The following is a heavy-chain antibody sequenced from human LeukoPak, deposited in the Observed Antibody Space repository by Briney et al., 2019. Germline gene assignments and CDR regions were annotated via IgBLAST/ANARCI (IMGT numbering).Heavy chain of an antibody. CDR3: AKELRLTLGFREFIYYFDY. CDR2: ISGSGGST. J-gene: IGHJ4*02. CDR1: GFTFSSYA. D-gene: IGHD3-10*01. V-gene: IGHV3-23*01. Sequence: TGGSLRLSCAASGFTFSSYAMSWVRQAPGKGLEWVSAISGSGGSTYYADSVKGRFTISRDNSKNTLYLQMNSLRAEDTAVYYCAKELRLTLGFREFIYYFDYWGQGTLVTVSS.